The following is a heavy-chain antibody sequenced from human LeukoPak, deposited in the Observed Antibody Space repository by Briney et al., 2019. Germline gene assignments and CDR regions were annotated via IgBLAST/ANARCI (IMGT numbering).Heavy chain of an antibody. J-gene: IGHJ6*03. V-gene: IGHV3-21*01. CDR3: ARDPYSGSYGDSYYYYMDV. CDR1: GFTFSSYN. D-gene: IGHD1-26*01. CDR2: ITSTGSYT. Sequence: TGGSLRLSCAASGFTFSSYNMNWVRQAPGKGLEWVSSITSTGSYTFYADSVKGRFTISRDNAENSLYLQMNSLRAEDTAIYYCARDPYSGSYGDSYYYYMDVWGKGTTVTISS.